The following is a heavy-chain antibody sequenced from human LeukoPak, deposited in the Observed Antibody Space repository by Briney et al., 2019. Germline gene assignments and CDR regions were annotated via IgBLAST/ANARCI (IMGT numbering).Heavy chain of an antibody. J-gene: IGHJ6*03. Sequence: SETLSLTCTVAGGSISSYYWSWIRQPPGKGLEWIGYIYYSGSTNYNPSLKSRVTISVDTSKNQFSLKLSSVTAADTAVYYCARGKDSNYSYYYYYYYMDVWGKGTTVTVSS. V-gene: IGHV4-59*01. D-gene: IGHD4-11*01. CDR1: GGSISSYY. CDR2: IYYSGST. CDR3: ARGKDSNYSYYYYYYYMDV.